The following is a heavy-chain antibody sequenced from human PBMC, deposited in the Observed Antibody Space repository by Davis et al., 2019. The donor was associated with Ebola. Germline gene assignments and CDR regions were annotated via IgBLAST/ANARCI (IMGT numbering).Heavy chain of an antibody. J-gene: IGHJ1*01. V-gene: IGHV3-53*01. Sequence: GESLKISCAASGFSVSTNYMTWLRQPPGKRPEWVSDIYSGGSTYYRDSVKGRFTISRDNSKNTLYLQMNNLRDEDTALYYCARGGGDSGYATVNWGRGTLVTVSS. D-gene: IGHD5-12*01. CDR3: ARGGGDSGYATVN. CDR1: GFSVSTNY. CDR2: IYSGGST.